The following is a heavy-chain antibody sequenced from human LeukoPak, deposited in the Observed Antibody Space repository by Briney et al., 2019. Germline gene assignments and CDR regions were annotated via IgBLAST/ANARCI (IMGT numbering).Heavy chain of an antibody. Sequence: PGGSLRLSCAASGFTYSSYAMSWVRQAPGKGLEWVSAISGSGGSTYYADSVKGRFTISRDNSKNTLYLQMNSLRAEDTAVYYCAKAPRDYYYGMDVWGQGTTVTVSS. J-gene: IGHJ6*02. CDR1: GFTYSSYA. CDR3: AKAPRDYYYGMDV. V-gene: IGHV3-23*01. CDR2: ISGSGGST.